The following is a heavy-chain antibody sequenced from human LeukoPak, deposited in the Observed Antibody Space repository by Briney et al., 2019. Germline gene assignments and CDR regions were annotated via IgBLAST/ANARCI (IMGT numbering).Heavy chain of an antibody. J-gene: IGHJ4*02. Sequence: SETLSLTCTVSGGSISSGDYYWSWIRQHPGKGLEWIGYIYYSGSTYYNPSLKSRVTISVDTSKNQFSLKLSSVTAADTAVYYCARDVYYYDSSGHSRSGYFDYWGQGTLVTVSS. D-gene: IGHD3-22*01. CDR2: IYYSGST. CDR1: GGSISSGDYY. V-gene: IGHV4-31*03. CDR3: ARDVYYYDSSGHSRSGYFDY.